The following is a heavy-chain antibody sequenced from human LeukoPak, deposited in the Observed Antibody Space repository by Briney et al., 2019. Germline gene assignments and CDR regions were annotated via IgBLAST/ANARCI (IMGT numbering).Heavy chain of an antibody. D-gene: IGHD3-22*01. CDR1: GGTFSSYA. Sequence: ASVKVSCEASGGTFSSYAISWVRQAPGQGLEWMGRIIPILGIANYAQKFQGRVTITADKSTSTAYMELSSLRSEDTAVYYCARGSEDCYDSSARDYYYGMDVWGQGTTVTVSS. J-gene: IGHJ6*02. CDR3: ARGSEDCYDSSARDYYYGMDV. CDR2: IIPILGIA. V-gene: IGHV1-69*04.